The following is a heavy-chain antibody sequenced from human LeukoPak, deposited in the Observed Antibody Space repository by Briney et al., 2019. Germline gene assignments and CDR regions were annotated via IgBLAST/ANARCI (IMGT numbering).Heavy chain of an antibody. Sequence: SETLSLTCTVSGGSISSSSYYWGWIRQPPGKGLEWIGSIYYSGSTNYNPSLKSRVTISVDTSKNQFSLKLSSVTAADTAVYYCARGGLGATGEFDYWGQGTLVTVSS. CDR2: IYYSGST. CDR3: ARGGLGATGEFDY. D-gene: IGHD3-16*01. J-gene: IGHJ4*02. CDR1: GGSISSSSYY. V-gene: IGHV4-39*07.